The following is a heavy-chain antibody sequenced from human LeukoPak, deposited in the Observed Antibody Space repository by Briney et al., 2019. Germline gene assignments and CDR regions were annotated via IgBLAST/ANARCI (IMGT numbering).Heavy chain of an antibody. Sequence: GGSLRLSCGASGFTFSNYGMLWVRQAPGKGLEWVAFIRYDGSNKLYADSVKGRFTISRDNSKNTLYLHINSLRAEDTAVYYCAKDNPLDYWGQGTLVTVSS. J-gene: IGHJ4*02. D-gene: IGHD1-14*01. CDR1: GFTFSNYG. CDR3: AKDNPLDY. V-gene: IGHV3-30*02. CDR2: IRYDGSNK.